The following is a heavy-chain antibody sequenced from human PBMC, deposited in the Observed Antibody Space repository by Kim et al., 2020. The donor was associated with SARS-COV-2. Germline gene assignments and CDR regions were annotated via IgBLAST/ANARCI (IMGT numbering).Heavy chain of an antibody. CDR3: AKGPIGTFWSGYGYGMDV. J-gene: IGHJ6*02. V-gene: IGHV3-30*02. Sequence: KGRFTISRDNSKNTLFLQMDSLRGDDTAVYYCAKGPIGTFWSGYGYGMDVWGQGTTVTVSS. D-gene: IGHD3-3*01.